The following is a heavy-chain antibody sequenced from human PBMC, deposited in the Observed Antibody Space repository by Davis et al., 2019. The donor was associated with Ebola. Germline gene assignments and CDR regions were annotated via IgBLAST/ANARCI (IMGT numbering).Heavy chain of an antibody. CDR1: GGSISSSSYY. D-gene: IGHD4-17*01. V-gene: IGHV4-39*07. CDR3: ATHMTTVTTVWFDP. J-gene: IGHJ5*02. CDR2: IYYSGST. Sequence: GSLTLSCTVSGGSISSSSYYWGWIRQLPGKGLEWIGSIYYSGSTYYNPSIKSRVTISVDTSKNQFSLKLSSVTAADTAVYYCATHMTTVTTVWFDPWGQGTLVTVSS.